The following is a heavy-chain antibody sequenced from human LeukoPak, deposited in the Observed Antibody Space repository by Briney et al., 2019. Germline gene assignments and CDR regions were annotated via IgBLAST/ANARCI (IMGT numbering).Heavy chain of an antibody. CDR1: GFTFSDYY. V-gene: IGHV3-11*04. Sequence: GGSLRLSCAASGFTFSDYYMNWIRQAPGKGLEWVSYSSSAGTIYYADSVKGRFTISRDNAKNSLYLQMNSLRAEDTTVYYCATTHGDFDWLMYYWGQGTLVTVSS. CDR2: SSSAGTI. J-gene: IGHJ4*02. CDR3: ATTHGDFDWLMYY. D-gene: IGHD3-9*01.